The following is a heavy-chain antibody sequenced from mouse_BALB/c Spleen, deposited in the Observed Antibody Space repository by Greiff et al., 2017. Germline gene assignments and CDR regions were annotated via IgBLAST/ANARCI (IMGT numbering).Heavy chain of an antibody. J-gene: IGHJ1*01. CDR3: TGSPVHRYFDV. CDR1: GYTFTSYW. Sequence: LQQPGSELVRPGASVKLSCKASGYTFTSYWMHWVKQRPGQGLEWIGNIYPGSGSTNYDEKFKSKATLTVDTSSSTAYMQLSSLTSEDSAVYYCTGSPVHRYFDVWGAGTTVTVSS. CDR2: IYPGSGST. V-gene: IGHV1S22*01.